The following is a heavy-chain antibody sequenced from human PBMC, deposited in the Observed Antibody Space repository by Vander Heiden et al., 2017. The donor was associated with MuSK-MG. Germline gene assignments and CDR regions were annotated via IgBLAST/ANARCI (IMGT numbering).Heavy chain of an antibody. CDR1: GGSISSYY. CDR3: ARWVGDYYYYYMDV. CDR2: IYYSGST. D-gene: IGHD1-26*01. V-gene: IGHV4-59*08. Sequence: VQLQDSGPGLVKPSETLSLTCTVSGGSISSYYWSWIRQPPGKGLEWIGYIYYSGSTNYNPALKSRVTISVDTSKNQFSLKLSSVTAADTAVYYCARWVGDYYYYYMDVWGKGTTVTVSS. J-gene: IGHJ6*03.